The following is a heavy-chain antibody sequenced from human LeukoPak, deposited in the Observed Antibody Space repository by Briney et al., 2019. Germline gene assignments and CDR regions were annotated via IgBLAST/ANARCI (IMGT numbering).Heavy chain of an antibody. Sequence: PGGSLRLSCAASGLTVSSNYMNWVRQAPGKGLEWVSVIYSGGSTYYADSVKGRFTISRDNSKNTLYLQMNSLRAEDTAVYYCAREGYYYGSGSYRARGDYWGQGTLVTVSS. CDR1: GLTVSSNY. CDR3: AREGYYYGSGSYRARGDY. V-gene: IGHV3-53*01. D-gene: IGHD3-10*01. J-gene: IGHJ4*02. CDR2: IYSGGST.